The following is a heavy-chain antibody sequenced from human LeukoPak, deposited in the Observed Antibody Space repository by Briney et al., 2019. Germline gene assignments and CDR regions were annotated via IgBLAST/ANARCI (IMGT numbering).Heavy chain of an antibody. D-gene: IGHD3-9*01. CDR1: GFTFSTYS. V-gene: IGHV3-21*04. CDR2: ISSSSNYI. CDR3: ARSPHILTGENFDY. J-gene: IGHJ4*02. Sequence: GGSLRLSCAASGFTFSTYSMNWVRQAPGKGLEWVSSISSSSNYIYYAGSVKGRFTISRDNAKNSLYLQMNSLRVEDTAVYYCARSPHILTGENFDYWGQGTLLTVSS.